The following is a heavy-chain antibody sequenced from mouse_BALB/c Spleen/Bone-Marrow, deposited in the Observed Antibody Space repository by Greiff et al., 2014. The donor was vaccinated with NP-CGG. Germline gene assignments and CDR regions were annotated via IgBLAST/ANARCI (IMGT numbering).Heavy chain of an antibody. Sequence: SGAELAKPGASVKMSCKASGYTFTSYWMYWIKQRPGQGLEWIGYINPSTGYTEYNQKFKDKATLIADKSSNTAYMQLSSLTSEDSAVYYCARKGYGNYHYYAMDYWRQGTSVTVSS. V-gene: IGHV1-7*01. CDR1: GYTFTSYW. CDR2: INPSTGYT. D-gene: IGHD2-1*01. CDR3: ARKGYGNYHYYAMDY. J-gene: IGHJ4*01.